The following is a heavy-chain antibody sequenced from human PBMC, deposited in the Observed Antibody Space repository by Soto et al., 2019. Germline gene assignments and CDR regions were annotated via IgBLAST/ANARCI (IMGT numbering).Heavy chain of an antibody. J-gene: IGHJ5*02. CDR2: IIPILGIA. CDR3: ARTRGGDWVGP. V-gene: IGHV1-69*02. Sequence: QVQLVQSGAEVKKPGSSVKVSCKASGGTFSSYTISWVRQAPGQGLEWMGRIIPILGIANYAQKFQGRVTLTADKSTSTAYMELSSLRSEDTAVYYCARTRGGDWVGPWGQGTLVTVSS. D-gene: IGHD1-26*01. CDR1: GGTFSSYT.